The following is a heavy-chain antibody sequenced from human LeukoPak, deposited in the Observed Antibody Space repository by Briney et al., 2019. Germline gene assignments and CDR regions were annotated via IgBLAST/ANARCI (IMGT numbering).Heavy chain of an antibody. CDR2: ISTTGSHT. V-gene: IGHV3-21*01. J-gene: IGHJ4*02. CDR3: ARRAPSHDFDS. Sequence: GGSLRLSCVASGFTFSDYSMNWVRQGPGKGPEWVSSISTTGSHTYYAESVKGRFTISRDNAERTLYLEMNGLRAGDTAVYFCARRAPSHDFDSWGQGTLVTVSS. CDR1: GFTFSDYS.